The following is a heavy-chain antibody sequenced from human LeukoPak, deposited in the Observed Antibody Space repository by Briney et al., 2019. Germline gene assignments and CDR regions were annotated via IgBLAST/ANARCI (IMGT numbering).Heavy chain of an antibody. V-gene: IGHV4-59*08. D-gene: IGHD2-8*02. CDR3: AGHHPRNTVDF. CDR1: GGSISSYY. J-gene: IGHJ4*02. CDR2: ISDIGSI. Sequence: SETLSLTCTVSGGSISSYYWSWIRQPPGKGLEWIAYISDIGSINYNPSLKSRGTISLDTSKNQFSLKLSSVTAADTAVYYCAGHHPRNTVDFWGQGTLVTVSS.